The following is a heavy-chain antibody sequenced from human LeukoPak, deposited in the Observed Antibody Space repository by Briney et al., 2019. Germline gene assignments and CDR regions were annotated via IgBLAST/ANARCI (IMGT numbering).Heavy chain of an antibody. D-gene: IGHD3-22*01. Sequence: GGSLRLSCAASGFTFSSYGMHWVRQAPGKGLEWVAVISSDGSNKYYADSVKGRFTISRDNSKNTLYLQMNSLRAEDTAVYYCAKDRDYYDSSGYYYFDYWGQGTLVTVSS. CDR3: AKDRDYYDSSGYYYFDY. J-gene: IGHJ4*02. CDR2: ISSDGSNK. V-gene: IGHV3-30*18. CDR1: GFTFSSYG.